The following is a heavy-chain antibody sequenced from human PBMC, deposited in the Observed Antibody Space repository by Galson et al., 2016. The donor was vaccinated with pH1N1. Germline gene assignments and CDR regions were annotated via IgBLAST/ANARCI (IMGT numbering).Heavy chain of an antibody. Sequence: QSGAEVKQAGESLKISCKASGYRFTSYWIAWVRQVSGKGLEWVGVVNPGGSTIRYSPPFQGQVTISSDKSISTAYLQWISLKASDTATYYCARQYDFGDYRGDAFDFWGQGTMVIVSS. CDR1: GYRFTSYW. CDR2: VNPGGSTI. V-gene: IGHV5-51*03. CDR3: ARQYDFGDYRGDAFDF. J-gene: IGHJ3*01. D-gene: IGHD4-17*01.